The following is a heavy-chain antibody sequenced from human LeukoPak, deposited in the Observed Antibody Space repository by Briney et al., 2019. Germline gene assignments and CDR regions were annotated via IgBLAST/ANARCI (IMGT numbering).Heavy chain of an antibody. CDR2: ISYDGSNK. CDR3: ARNIPVTRWGY. Sequence: GGSLRLSCVASGFTFSSYGMHWVRQAPGKGLEWVAVISYDGSNKYYADSVKGRFTISRDNSKNTVYLQMNSLRAEDTAVYYCARNIPVTRWGYWGQGTLVTVSS. V-gene: IGHV3-30*03. J-gene: IGHJ4*02. CDR1: GFTFSSYG. D-gene: IGHD2-21*01.